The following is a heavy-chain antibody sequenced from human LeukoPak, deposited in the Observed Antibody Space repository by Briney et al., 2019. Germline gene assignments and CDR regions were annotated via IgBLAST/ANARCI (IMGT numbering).Heavy chain of an antibody. CDR1: GFTFSSYA. J-gene: IGHJ5*02. D-gene: IGHD3-22*01. CDR3: ARDLGQYYDTSDNWFDP. Sequence: GGSLRLSCAASGFTFSSYAMTWVRQAPGKGLEWVSTISGSGDSTYYADSVKGRFTISRDNAKNTLNLQMNSLRAEDTAVYYCARDLGQYYDTSDNWFDPWGQGTLVTVSS. CDR2: ISGSGDST. V-gene: IGHV3-23*01.